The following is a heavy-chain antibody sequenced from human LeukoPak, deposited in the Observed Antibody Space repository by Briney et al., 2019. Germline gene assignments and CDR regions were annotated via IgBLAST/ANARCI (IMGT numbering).Heavy chain of an antibody. CDR3: ARDQIGVVPAAKDY. CDR1: GFSFSSYW. V-gene: IGHV3-7*01. Sequence: QPGGSLRLSCAASGFSFSSYWMSWVRQAPGKGLEWVVNIKHDGSEKYYVDSVKGRFTISRDNAKNSLYLQMNSLRAEDTAVYYCARDQIGVVPAAKDYWGQGTLVTVSS. CDR2: IKHDGSEK. J-gene: IGHJ4*02. D-gene: IGHD2-2*01.